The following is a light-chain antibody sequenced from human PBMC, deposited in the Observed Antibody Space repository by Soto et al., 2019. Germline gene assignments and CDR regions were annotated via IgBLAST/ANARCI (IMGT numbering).Light chain of an antibody. CDR1: SSDVGGNKF. J-gene: IGLJ1*01. Sequence: QSALTQPPSASGSPGQSVTISCTGTSSDVGGNKFVSWYQQHPGKAPRLIIYEVNRRPSGVPDRFSGSKSGNTASLTVSGLQDEDEADFYCCSYGGSFPYVFGTGTKLTVL. V-gene: IGLV2-8*01. CDR2: EVN. CDR3: CSYGGSFPYV.